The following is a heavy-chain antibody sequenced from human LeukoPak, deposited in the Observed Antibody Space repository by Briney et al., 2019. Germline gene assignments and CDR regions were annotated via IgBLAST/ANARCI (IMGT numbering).Heavy chain of an antibody. Sequence: GGSLRLSCAASGFTFSSDAMSWVRQAPGKGLEWVSAISGNGGSTYYADSVKGRFTISRDNSKNTLYLQMNSLRAEDTALYYCAKDLGDSGNYWGQGTLVTVSA. CDR2: ISGNGGST. CDR1: GFTFSSDA. D-gene: IGHD4-17*01. CDR3: AKDLGDSGNY. J-gene: IGHJ4*02. V-gene: IGHV3-23*01.